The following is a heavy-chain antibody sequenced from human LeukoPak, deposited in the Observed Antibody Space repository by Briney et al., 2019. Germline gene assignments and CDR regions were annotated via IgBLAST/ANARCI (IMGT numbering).Heavy chain of an antibody. D-gene: IGHD3-3*01. V-gene: IGHV3-23*01. CDR2: ITDSGGDT. CDR1: GFTFSNYA. J-gene: IGHJ3*02. Sequence: QSGGSLRLSCAASGFTFSNYAMNWVRQVPGKGLEWVSIITDSGGDTNYADSVKGRFTISRDNSKSTLYLQMNSLRAEDTAVYYCASSYYDFWSGYQANDAFDIWGQGTMVTVSS. CDR3: ASSYYDFWSGYQANDAFDI.